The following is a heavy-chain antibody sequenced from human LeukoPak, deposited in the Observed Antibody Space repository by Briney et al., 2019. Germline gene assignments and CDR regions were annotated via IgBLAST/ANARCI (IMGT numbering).Heavy chain of an antibody. CDR3: AKGQTINTMTTFDY. Sequence: GGSLRLSCAASEFTFAVYAMSWVRQAPGKGLEWVSCISWNSGDIVYADSVKGRFTISRDNAKNSLYLQMDSLRAEDMALYYCAKGQTINTMTTFDYWGQGTLVTVSS. D-gene: IGHD4-17*01. CDR2: ISWNSGDI. CDR1: EFTFAVYA. V-gene: IGHV3-9*03. J-gene: IGHJ4*02.